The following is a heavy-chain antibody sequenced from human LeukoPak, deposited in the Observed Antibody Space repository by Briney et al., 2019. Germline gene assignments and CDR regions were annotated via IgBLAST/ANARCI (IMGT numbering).Heavy chain of an antibody. CDR2: ISWNSGSI. V-gene: IGHV3-9*01. D-gene: IGHD5-18*01. J-gene: IGHJ4*02. Sequence: GGSLRLPCAASGFTFDDYAMQWVRQAPGKGLEWVSGISWNSGSIGYAHSVKGRFTISRDNAKNSLYLQMNSLRAEDTALYYCAKDRRGYSYVFDYWGQGTLVTVSS. CDR1: GFTFDDYA. CDR3: AKDRRGYSYVFDY.